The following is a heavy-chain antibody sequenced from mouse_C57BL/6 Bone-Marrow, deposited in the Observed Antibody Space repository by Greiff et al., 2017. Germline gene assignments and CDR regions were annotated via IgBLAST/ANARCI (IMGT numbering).Heavy chain of an antibody. CDR1: GFSFNTYA. J-gene: IGHJ3*01. CDR2: LSSKSNNYAT. D-gene: IGHD2-10*02. V-gene: IGHV10-1*01. CDR3: ENGYVNYEAWFAY. Sequence: VQLQQSGGGLVQPKGSLKLSCAASGFSFNTYAMNWVRQAPGQGLEWVARLSSKSNNYATYYADSVKDRFTISRDDSVSMLYLQMNKLKTEETTMYYCENGYVNYEAWFAYWGQGTLVTVSA.